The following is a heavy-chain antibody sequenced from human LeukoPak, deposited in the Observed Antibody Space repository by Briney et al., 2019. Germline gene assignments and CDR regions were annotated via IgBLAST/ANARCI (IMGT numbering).Heavy chain of an antibody. J-gene: IGHJ6*02. V-gene: IGHV1-69*13. Sequence: ASVKVSCKASGGTFISYAISWVRQAPGQGLEWMGGITPIFGTANYAQKFQGRVTITADESTSTAYMELSSLRSEDTAVYYCARGGGDPGMDVWGQGTTVTVSS. CDR2: ITPIFGTA. D-gene: IGHD2-21*02. CDR1: GGTFISYA. CDR3: ARGGGDPGMDV.